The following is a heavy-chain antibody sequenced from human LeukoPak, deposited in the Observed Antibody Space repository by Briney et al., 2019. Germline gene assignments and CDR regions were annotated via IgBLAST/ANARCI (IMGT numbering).Heavy chain of an antibody. D-gene: IGHD2-2*01. CDR2: ISCSSSYI. CDR3: ARGLYCSSTSCYDYYYYYGMDV. V-gene: IGHV3-21*01. Sequence: NPGGSLRLSCAASGFTFSSYSMNWVRQAPGKGLEWVSSISCSSSYIYYADSVKGRFTISRDNAKNSLYLQMNSLRAEDTAVYYCARGLYCSSTSCYDYYYYYGMDVWGQGTTVSVSS. CDR1: GFTFSSYS. J-gene: IGHJ6*02.